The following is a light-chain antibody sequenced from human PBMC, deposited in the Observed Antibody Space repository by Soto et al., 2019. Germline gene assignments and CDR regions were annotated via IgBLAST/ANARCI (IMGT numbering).Light chain of an antibody. CDR1: QSISSW. CDR2: KAS. V-gene: IGKV1-5*03. Sequence: DIQMTQSPSTLSASVGDRVTITCRASQSISSWLAWYQQKPGRAPKLLIYKASSLESGVPSRFSGSGSGTEFTLTISSLQPDDCATYYCQQYNGYSATFGGGTKVPIK. J-gene: IGKJ4*01. CDR3: QQYNGYSAT.